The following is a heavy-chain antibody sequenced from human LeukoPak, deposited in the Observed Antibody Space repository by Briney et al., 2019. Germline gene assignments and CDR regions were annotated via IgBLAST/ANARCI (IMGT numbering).Heavy chain of an antibody. D-gene: IGHD1-1*01. V-gene: IGHV3-7*05. CDR2: IKQDGSEK. CDR1: GVTFSSYW. Sequence: PGGSLRLSCTAFGVTFSSYWMSWVRQAPGXGLEWVATIKQDGSEKYYVDFVKGRFSISRDNAKNSLYLQMNSLGADDTAVYYCAGGTGMDVWGQGTTVTVSS. CDR3: AGGTGMDV. J-gene: IGHJ6*02.